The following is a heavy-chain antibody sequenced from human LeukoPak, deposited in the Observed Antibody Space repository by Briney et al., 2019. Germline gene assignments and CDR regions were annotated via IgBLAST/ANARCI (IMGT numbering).Heavy chain of an antibody. CDR2: ISGYRGNT. CDR1: GYTFSTYG. Sequence: GASVKVSCKASGYTFSTYGISWVRQAPGQGLEWMGWISGYRGNTYYAQKLQGRVTMTTDTSTSTAYMELRSLRSDDTAIYYCARYSVGGDSIANWFDPWGQGTLVSVSS. D-gene: IGHD2-21*01. CDR3: ARYSVGGDSIANWFDP. J-gene: IGHJ5*02. V-gene: IGHV1-18*01.